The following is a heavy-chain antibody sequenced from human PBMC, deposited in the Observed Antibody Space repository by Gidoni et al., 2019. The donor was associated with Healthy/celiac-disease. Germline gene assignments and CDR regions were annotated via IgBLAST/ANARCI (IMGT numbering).Heavy chain of an antibody. CDR3: AHRHHSTMITNGWFDP. CDR1: GFSLSTSGVG. D-gene: IGHD3-22*01. J-gene: IGHJ5*02. Sequence: QITLKESGPTLVKPTQTLTLTCTFSGFSLSTSGVGVGWIRQPPGKALEWLALIYWDDDKRYSPSLKSRLTITKDTSKNQVVLTMTNMDPVDTATYYCAHRHHSTMITNGWFDPWGQGTLVTVSS. CDR2: IYWDDDK. V-gene: IGHV2-5*02.